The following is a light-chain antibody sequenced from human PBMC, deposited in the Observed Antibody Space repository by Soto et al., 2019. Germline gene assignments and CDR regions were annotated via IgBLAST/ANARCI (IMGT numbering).Light chain of an antibody. J-gene: IGKJ4*01. CDR2: DAS. CDR3: QQRSNWQT. Sequence: ELVLTQSPATLSLSPGERATLSCRASQSVSSYLAWYQQKPGQAPRLLIYDASNRATGIPARFSGSGSGTDLTLTISSLEPEDFAVYYCQQRSNWQTFGGGNKVEIK. V-gene: IGKV3-11*01. CDR1: QSVSSY.